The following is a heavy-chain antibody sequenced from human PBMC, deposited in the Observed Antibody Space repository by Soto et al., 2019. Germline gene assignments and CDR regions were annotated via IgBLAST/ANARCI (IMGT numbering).Heavy chain of an antibody. CDR1: GYTFTSYG. J-gene: IGHJ1*01. Sequence: QVQLVQSGAEVKKPGASVKVSCKASGYTFTSYGISWVRQAPGQGLEWMGWISAYNGNTNYAQKLQGRVTMTTGTSTSTAYMELRSLRSDDTAVYYCARGPGPCSGGSCWSSDFQHWGQGTLVTVSS. CDR2: ISAYNGNT. CDR3: ARGPGPCSGGSCWSSDFQH. V-gene: IGHV1-18*01. D-gene: IGHD2-15*01.